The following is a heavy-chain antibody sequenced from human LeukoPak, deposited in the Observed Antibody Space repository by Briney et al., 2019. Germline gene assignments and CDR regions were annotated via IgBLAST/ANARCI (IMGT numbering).Heavy chain of an antibody. CDR2: IIPIFGTA. D-gene: IGHD2-15*01. CDR1: GGTFSSYA. CDR3: ATDREGGRVP. V-gene: IGHV1-69*13. J-gene: IGHJ4*02. Sequence: GASVKVSCKASGGTFSSYAISWVRQAPGQGLEWMGGIIPIFGTANYAQKFQGRVTITADESTSTAYMELSSLRSEDTAVYYCATDREGGRVPWGQGTLVTVSS.